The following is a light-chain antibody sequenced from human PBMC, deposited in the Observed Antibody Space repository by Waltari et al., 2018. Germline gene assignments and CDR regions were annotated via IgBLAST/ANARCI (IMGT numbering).Light chain of an antibody. V-gene: IGLV1-40*01. J-gene: IGLJ1*01. CDR3: QSYDSSLSGYV. CDR2: GNS. CDR1: SSNIGAGYD. Sequence: QSVLTQPPSVSGAPGQRVTISCTGSSSNIGAGYDVPWYQQLPGTAPKLLIYGNSNRPSGVPDQFSGSKSGTSASLAITGLQAEDETDYYCQSYDSSLSGYVFGTGTKVTVL.